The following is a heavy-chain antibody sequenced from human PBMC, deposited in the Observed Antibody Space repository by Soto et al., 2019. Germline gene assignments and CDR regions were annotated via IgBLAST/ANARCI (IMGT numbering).Heavy chain of an antibody. D-gene: IGHD1-1*01. CDR1: GFTFSSYS. V-gene: IGHV3-21*01. CDR2: ISSSSSYI. CDR3: ARDNAIGRTPLDY. Sequence: GGSLRLSCAASGFTFSSYSMNWVRQAPGKGLEWVSSISSSSSYIYYADSVKGRFTISRDNAKNSLYLQMNSLRAEDTAVYYCARDNAIGRTPLDYWGQGTLVTVSS. J-gene: IGHJ4*02.